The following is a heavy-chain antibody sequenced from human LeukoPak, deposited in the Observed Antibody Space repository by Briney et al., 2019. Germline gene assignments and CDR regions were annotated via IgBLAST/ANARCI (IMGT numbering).Heavy chain of an antibody. CDR3: AKAKSAEEEYYFDY. CDR1: GFTFSSYG. CDR2: ISYDGSNK. V-gene: IGHV3-30*18. Sequence: GRSLRLSCAASGFTFSSYGMHWVRQAPGKGLEWVAVISYDGSNKYYADSVKGRFTISRDNSKNTLYLQMNSLRAEDTAVYYCAKAKSAEEEYYFDYWGQGTLVTVSS. D-gene: IGHD1-14*01. J-gene: IGHJ4*02.